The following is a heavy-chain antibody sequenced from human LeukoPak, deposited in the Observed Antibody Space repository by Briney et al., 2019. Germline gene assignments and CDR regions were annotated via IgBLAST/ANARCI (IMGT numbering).Heavy chain of an antibody. CDR3: VRGGSGSYYLGNFDY. CDR1: GYTFTSYG. V-gene: IGHV1-18*01. D-gene: IGHD1-26*01. Sequence: ASVKVSCKASGYTFTSYGISWVRQAPGQGLEWMGWISAYNGNTNYAQKLQGRVTMTTDTSTSTAYMELRSLRSDDKAVYYCVRGGSGSYYLGNFDYWGQGTLVTVSS. CDR2: ISAYNGNT. J-gene: IGHJ4*02.